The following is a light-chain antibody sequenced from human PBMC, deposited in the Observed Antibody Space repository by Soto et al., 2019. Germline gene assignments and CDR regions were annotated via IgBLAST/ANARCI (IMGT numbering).Light chain of an antibody. Sequence: QSVLTQPPSASGTPVQRVTISCSGSSSNIGSNTVNWYQQLPGTAPKLLIYRNNQRPSGVPDRFSCSKSGTSASLAISGLQSEDEADYYCAECDDSLNGPHVVFGGGTKLTVL. J-gene: IGLJ2*01. V-gene: IGLV1-44*01. CDR2: RNN. CDR1: SSNIGSNT. CDR3: AECDDSLNGPHVV.